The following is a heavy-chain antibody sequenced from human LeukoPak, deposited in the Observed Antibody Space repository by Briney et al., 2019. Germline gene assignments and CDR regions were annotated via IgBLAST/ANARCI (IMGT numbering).Heavy chain of an antibody. V-gene: IGHV3-33*01. J-gene: IGHJ4*02. CDR3: ARRIAAAAAPYYFDY. Sequence: GRSLRLSCAASGFTFSNYGMHWVRQAPGKGLEWVAVIWYDESNKYYADSVKGRFTISRDTSKNTLYLQMNSLRAEDTAMYYCARRIAAAAAPYYFDYWGQGTLVTVSS. CDR1: GFTFSNYG. CDR2: IWYDESNK. D-gene: IGHD6-13*01.